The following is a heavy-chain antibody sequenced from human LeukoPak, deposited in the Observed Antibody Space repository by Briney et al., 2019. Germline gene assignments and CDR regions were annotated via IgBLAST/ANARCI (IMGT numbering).Heavy chain of an antibody. CDR1: GYTFTSYC. J-gene: IGHJ4*02. Sequence: ASVKLSRKSSGYTFTSYCMHWVRHAPGQGLEWMGIINPSGGSTSYSQNFQGSVTITRDTSTSTVYMELSRLRSEDTAVYYCARDKGEMADSPYYFDYWGQGTLVTVSS. D-gene: IGHD5-24*01. CDR3: ARDKGEMADSPYYFDY. CDR2: INPSGGST. V-gene: IGHV1-46*01.